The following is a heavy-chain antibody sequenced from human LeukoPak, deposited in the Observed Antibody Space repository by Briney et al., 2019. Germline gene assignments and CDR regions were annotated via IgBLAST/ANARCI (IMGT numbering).Heavy chain of an antibody. CDR3: AKQGAYFFDY. Sequence: GGSLRLSCEASGFNLSSYWMSWVRQAPGKGLEYVATIKPDGSEQLYVGSAKGRFTISKDSAKNSVFLQINSLRAEDTAMYYCAKQGAYFFDYWGQGTLVTVPS. V-gene: IGHV3-7*01. CDR1: GFNLSSYW. J-gene: IGHJ4*02. CDR2: IKPDGSEQ.